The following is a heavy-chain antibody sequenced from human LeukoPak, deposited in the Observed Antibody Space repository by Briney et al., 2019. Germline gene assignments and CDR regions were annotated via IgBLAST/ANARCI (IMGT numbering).Heavy chain of an antibody. Sequence: SETLSLTCTVSGGSFSSGSYYWSWIRQPPGKGLEWIGYIYYSGSTNYNPSLKSRVTISVDTSKNQFSLKLSSVTAADTAVYYCARYDSGSYVWHFDYWGQGTLVTVSS. CDR1: GGSFSSGSYY. D-gene: IGHD3-16*01. CDR2: IYYSGST. J-gene: IGHJ4*02. V-gene: IGHV4-61*01. CDR3: ARYDSGSYVWHFDY.